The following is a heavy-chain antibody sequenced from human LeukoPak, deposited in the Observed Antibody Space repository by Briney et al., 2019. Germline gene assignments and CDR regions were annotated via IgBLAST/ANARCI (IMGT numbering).Heavy chain of an antibody. CDR1: GGSTNNYY. Sequence: SQTLSLTWPVSGGSTNNYYWSWIRHPAGKGLEWIGRIYTSGSTNYNPTLKSRVTMSVDTSKTQFSLKLTAVTAADTAVYYCARESVQRNISGWPYYYYYYGMDVWGQGTTVTVSS. CDR3: ARESVQRNISGWPYYYYYYGMDV. CDR2: IYTSGST. V-gene: IGHV4-4*07. D-gene: IGHD6-19*01. J-gene: IGHJ6*02.